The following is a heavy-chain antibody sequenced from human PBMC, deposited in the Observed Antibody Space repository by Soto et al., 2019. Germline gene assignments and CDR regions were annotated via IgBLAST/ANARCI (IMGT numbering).Heavy chain of an antibody. J-gene: IGHJ6*02. Sequence: EVQLVESGGGLVQPGGSLRLSCAASGFTFTTYWMTWVRQAPGKGLEWVANIKRDESEKYYVDSVKGRFTISRDNAKNLLYLQMNSLRVEDTAVYFCGAGINYYFGMDVWGQGTTVTVSS. V-gene: IGHV3-7*03. CDR1: GFTFTTYW. CDR2: IKRDESEK. CDR3: GAGINYYFGMDV. D-gene: IGHD1-1*01.